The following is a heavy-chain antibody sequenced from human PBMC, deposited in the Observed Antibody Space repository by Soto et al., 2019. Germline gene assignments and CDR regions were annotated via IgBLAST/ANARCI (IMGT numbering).Heavy chain of an antibody. V-gene: IGHV1-18*04. CDR3: ARRAVAGTIDYYYYYGMDV. D-gene: IGHD6-19*01. Sequence: QVQLVQSGAEVKKPGASVKVSCKASGYTFTSYGISWVRQAPGQGLEWMGWISAYNGNTNYAQKLQGRVTMTTDTSTSTAYMGLRRLRSDDTAVYYCARRAVAGTIDYYYYYGMDVWGQGTTVTVSS. CDR2: ISAYNGNT. CDR1: GYTFTSYG. J-gene: IGHJ6*02.